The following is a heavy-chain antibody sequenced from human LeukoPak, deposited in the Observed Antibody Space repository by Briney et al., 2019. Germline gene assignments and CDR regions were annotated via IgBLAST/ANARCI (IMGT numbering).Heavy chain of an antibody. CDR1: GYTFTGYY. Sequence: ASVKVSCKASGYTFTGYYIYWVRQAPGQGLERMGWPNPKSGGTNYAQKFQGRVTITRDTSISTAYMELSRLRSDDTAVYYCARDRAEYYGSGSFFNLEYFYYYMDVWGKGTTVTVSS. CDR3: ARDRAEYYGSGSFFNLEYFYYYMDV. V-gene: IGHV1-2*02. D-gene: IGHD3-10*01. J-gene: IGHJ6*03. CDR2: PNPKSGGT.